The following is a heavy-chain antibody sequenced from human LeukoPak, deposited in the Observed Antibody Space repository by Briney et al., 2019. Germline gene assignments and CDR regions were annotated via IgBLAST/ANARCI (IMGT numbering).Heavy chain of an antibody. Sequence: KSSQTLSLTCTVSGGSISSGDYYWSWIRQPPGKGLEWYGNIYYSGSTYYTPSLKSRVTISVDTSKNQFSLKLSSVTAADTAVYYCARDGVVVPASYAFEIWGQGTMVTVSS. CDR1: GGSISSGDYY. D-gene: IGHD2-2*01. V-gene: IGHV4-30-4*01. CDR3: ARDGVVVPASYAFEI. J-gene: IGHJ3*02. CDR2: IYYSGST.